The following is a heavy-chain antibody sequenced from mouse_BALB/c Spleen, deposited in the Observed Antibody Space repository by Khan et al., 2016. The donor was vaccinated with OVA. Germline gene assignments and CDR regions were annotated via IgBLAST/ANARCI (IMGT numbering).Heavy chain of an antibody. CDR3: TGQSYVAWFSY. CDR2: IDPFSGGS. Sequence: VQLKQSGPELMKPGASVKISCKASGYSFTSYYIHWIKQSHGKSLEWIGYIDPFSGGSTYKQKFKGKATLTVDKSSSTAYIHLSNLTSEDSAVYYCTGQSYVAWFSYWGQGTLVTVSA. V-gene: IGHV1S135*01. D-gene: IGHD2-12*01. J-gene: IGHJ3*01. CDR1: GYSFTSYY.